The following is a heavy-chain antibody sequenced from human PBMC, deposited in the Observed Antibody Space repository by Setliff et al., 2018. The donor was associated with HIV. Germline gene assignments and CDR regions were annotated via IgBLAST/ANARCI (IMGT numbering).Heavy chain of an antibody. CDR2: MNPNSGDT. J-gene: IGHJ6*04. V-gene: IGHV1-8*01. D-gene: IGHD3-10*01. CDR1: GHTFSNYD. Sequence: ASVKVSCKASGHTFSNYDVIWVRRATGQGLEWMGWMNPNSGDTGYAQKFQGRVIMTRDTSISTAYMELSSLTSADTAVYYCASGKGVRGVIITGGLDVWGTGTTVTVSS. CDR3: ASGKGVRGVIITGGLDV.